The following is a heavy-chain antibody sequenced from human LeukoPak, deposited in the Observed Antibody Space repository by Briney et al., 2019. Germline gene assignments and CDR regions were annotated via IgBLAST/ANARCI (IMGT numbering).Heavy chain of an antibody. CDR1: GGYFGTPY. Sequence: SGTLSLTCGVQGGYFGTPYWSWIRQSPGKGLEWIGEINHNGITSFNPSLKSRVTMSVDTSKKQFSLKLSSLAAADTALYFCLYGDHRTSFEYWGQGTLVTVSS. CDR3: LYGDHRTSFEY. CDR2: INHNGIT. D-gene: IGHD4-17*01. V-gene: IGHV4-34*01. J-gene: IGHJ4*02.